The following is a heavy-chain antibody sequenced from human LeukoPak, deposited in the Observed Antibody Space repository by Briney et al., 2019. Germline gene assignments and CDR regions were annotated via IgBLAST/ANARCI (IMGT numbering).Heavy chain of an antibody. J-gene: IGHJ4*02. Sequence: PVASVRVSCKASGHTFTGYYMHWVRQAPGQGLEWMGWINPNSGGTNYAQKFQGRVTMTRDTSISTAYMELSRLRSDDTAVYYCASINYDFWSGYYRPKEAEPQFDYWGRGTLVTVSS. D-gene: IGHD3-3*01. CDR2: INPNSGGT. CDR1: GHTFTGYY. V-gene: IGHV1-2*02. CDR3: ASINYDFWSGYYRPKEAEPQFDY.